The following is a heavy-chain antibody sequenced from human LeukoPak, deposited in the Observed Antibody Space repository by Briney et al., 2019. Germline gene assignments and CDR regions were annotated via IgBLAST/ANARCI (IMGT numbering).Heavy chain of an antibody. CDR3: AKGEDFWSGYYDY. D-gene: IGHD3-3*01. V-gene: IGHV3-23*01. J-gene: IGHJ4*02. Sequence: GGSLRLSCAASGFTFSSYAMSWVRQAPGKGLEWVSAISGGGGSTYYADSVKGRFTISRDNSKNTLYLQMNSLRAEDTAVYYCAKGEDFWSGYYDYWGQGTLVTVSS. CDR2: ISGGGGST. CDR1: GFTFSSYA.